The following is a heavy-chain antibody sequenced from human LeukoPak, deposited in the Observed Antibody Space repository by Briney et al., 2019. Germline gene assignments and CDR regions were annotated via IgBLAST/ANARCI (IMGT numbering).Heavy chain of an antibody. J-gene: IGHJ4*02. D-gene: IGHD2-15*01. Sequence: GGSLRLSCAASGFTFSRYAMSWVRQAPGKGVEWVSAIRGSGGSTYYADSVRGRFTISRDNSKNTLYLQMNSLRAEDTAVYYCAKDPPRYCSGGSCYSPYYFDYWGQGTLVTVSS. CDR2: IRGSGGST. V-gene: IGHV3-23*01. CDR1: GFTFSRYA. CDR3: AKDPPRYCSGGSCYSPYYFDY.